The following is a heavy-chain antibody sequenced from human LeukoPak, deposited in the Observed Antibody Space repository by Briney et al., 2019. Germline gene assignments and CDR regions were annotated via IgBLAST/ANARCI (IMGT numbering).Heavy chain of an antibody. D-gene: IGHD6-13*01. Sequence: PGGSLRLSCAASRFTFSSYAMHWVRQAPGKGLEWVAVISYDGSNKYYADSVKGRFTISRDNSKNTLYLQMNSLRAEDTAVYYCAKDEGIAAAGDAFDIWGQGTMVTVSS. CDR1: RFTFSSYA. J-gene: IGHJ3*02. CDR3: AKDEGIAAAGDAFDI. V-gene: IGHV3-30-3*01. CDR2: ISYDGSNK.